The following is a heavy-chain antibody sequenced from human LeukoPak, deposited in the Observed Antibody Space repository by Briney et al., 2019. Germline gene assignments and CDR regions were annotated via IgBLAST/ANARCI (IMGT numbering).Heavy chain of an antibody. Sequence: PGGSLRLSCAASGFTFSSYWMSWVCQAPGKGLEWVANIKQDGSEKYFVDSVKGRFTISRDNAKNSLYLQMNSLRAEDTAVYFCARDKRVVGATGVGDYWGQGTLVTVSS. V-gene: IGHV3-7*01. J-gene: IGHJ4*02. D-gene: IGHD1-26*01. CDR1: GFTFSSYW. CDR3: ARDKRVVGATGVGDY. CDR2: IKQDGSEK.